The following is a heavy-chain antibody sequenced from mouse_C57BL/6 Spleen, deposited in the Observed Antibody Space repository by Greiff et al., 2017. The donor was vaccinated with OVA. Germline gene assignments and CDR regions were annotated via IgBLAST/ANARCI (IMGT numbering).Heavy chain of an antibody. CDR1: GYAFSSSW. CDR2: IYPGDGDT. V-gene: IGHV1-82*01. D-gene: IGHD1-1*01. J-gene: IGHJ4*01. Sequence: QVQLQQSGPELVKPGASVKISCKASGYAFSSSWMNWVKQRPGKGLEWIGRIYPGDGDTNYNGKFKGKATLTADKSSSTAYMQLSSLTSEDSAVYFCARSGYYGNAMAYWGQGTSVTVSS. CDR3: ARSGYYGNAMAY.